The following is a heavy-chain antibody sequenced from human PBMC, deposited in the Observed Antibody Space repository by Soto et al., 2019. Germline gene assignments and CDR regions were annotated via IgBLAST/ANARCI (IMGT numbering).Heavy chain of an antibody. CDR1: GLTVSANY. CDR3: ARARSSTMIVVTNHWYFDL. J-gene: IGHJ2*01. D-gene: IGHD3-22*01. CDR2: LYSGGTA. Sequence: GGSLRLSCAASGLTVSANYMNWVRQAPGKGLEWVSLLYSGGTAYYADSVRGRFTISRDNSKNTLYLQMNSPRVEDTAVYFCARARSSTMIVVTNHWYFDLWGRGTLVTVSS. V-gene: IGHV3-53*01.